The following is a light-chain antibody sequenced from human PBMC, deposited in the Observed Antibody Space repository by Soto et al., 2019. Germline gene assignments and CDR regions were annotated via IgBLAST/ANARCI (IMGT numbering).Light chain of an antibody. Sequence: EIVLTQSPGTLSLSPGERATLSCRASQSVSSTYLAWYQQKPGQAPRLLIYGASSRATGIPDRFSGSGSGTDFTLTISRLEPEDFAVYYCQHYGSSHWTFGQGTRVDI. V-gene: IGKV3-20*01. CDR3: QHYGSSHWT. J-gene: IGKJ1*01. CDR1: QSVSSTY. CDR2: GAS.